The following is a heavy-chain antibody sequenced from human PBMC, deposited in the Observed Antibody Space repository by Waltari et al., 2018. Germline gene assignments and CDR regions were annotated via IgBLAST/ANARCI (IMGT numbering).Heavy chain of an antibody. D-gene: IGHD7-27*01. V-gene: IGHV1-2*06. CDR1: GYSFTAYY. CDR2: INPNRIAT. Sequence: QVQMVQSGAEVKKPGASVKVSCKASGYSFTAYYLHWVRQAPGQGLEWMGRINPNRIATTYAQMFQCRVTMTRDTSISTAYMEVTGLRSDDTTVYYCARVLSTVQLGIFAYWGQGTVVTVSS. CDR3: ARVLSTVQLGIFAY. J-gene: IGHJ4*02.